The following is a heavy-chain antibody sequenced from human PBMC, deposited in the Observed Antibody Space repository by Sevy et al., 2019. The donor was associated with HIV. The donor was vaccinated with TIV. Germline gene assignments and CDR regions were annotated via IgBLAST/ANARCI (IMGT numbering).Heavy chain of an antibody. D-gene: IGHD3-10*01. V-gene: IGHV3-33*01. CDR1: GFTFSSYG. Sequence: GSLRLSCAASGFTFSSYGMHWVRQAPGKGLEWVAVIWYDGSNKYYADSVKGRFTISRDNSKNTLYLQMNSLRAEDTAVYYCARSKTYYYGSGSYYSDAFDIWGQGTMVTVSS. CDR2: IWYDGSNK. J-gene: IGHJ3*02. CDR3: ARSKTYYYGSGSYYSDAFDI.